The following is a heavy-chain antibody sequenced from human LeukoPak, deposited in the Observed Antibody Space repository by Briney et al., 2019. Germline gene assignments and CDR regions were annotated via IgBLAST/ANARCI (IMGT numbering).Heavy chain of an antibody. CDR1: GYTLTELS. CDR3: ATDPPNDYGDYDDAFDI. V-gene: IGHV1-24*01. Sequence: ASVKVSCKVSGYTLTELSMHWVRQAPGKGLEWMGGFDPEDGETICAQKFQGRVTMTEDTSTDTAYMELSSLRSEDTAVYYCATDPPNDYGDYDDAFDIWGQGTMVTVSS. J-gene: IGHJ3*02. CDR2: FDPEDGET. D-gene: IGHD4-17*01.